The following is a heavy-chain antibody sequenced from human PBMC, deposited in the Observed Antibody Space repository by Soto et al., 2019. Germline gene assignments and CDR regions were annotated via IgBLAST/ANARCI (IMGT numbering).Heavy chain of an antibody. CDR2: INSGGRT. D-gene: IGHD4-17*01. V-gene: IGHV3-23*01. Sequence: PGGSLRLSCAASGFTFSSYTMNWVRQAPGKGLEWVSGINSGGRTYYAASVKGRFTISRDDSKNTLYLLIISLRAEDTAVYYCAKDLRPDGVWDFDYWGQGTLVTVSS. CDR3: AKDLRPDGVWDFDY. J-gene: IGHJ4*01. CDR1: GFTFSSYT.